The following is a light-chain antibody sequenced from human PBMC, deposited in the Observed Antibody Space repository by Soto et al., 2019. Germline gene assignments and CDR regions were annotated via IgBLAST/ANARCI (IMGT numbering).Light chain of an antibody. V-gene: IGLV2-14*01. CDR3: SSYTSSSTSLDV. CDR1: SSDVGGYNY. Sequence: QSALTQPASVSGSPGQSITISCTGTSSDVGGYNYVSWYQQHPGKAPKLMIYDVSNRPSGVSNRFSGSKSGNTASLTISGLQAEDEADYYCSSYTSSSTSLDVFGTGTQLNVL. CDR2: DVS. J-gene: IGLJ1*01.